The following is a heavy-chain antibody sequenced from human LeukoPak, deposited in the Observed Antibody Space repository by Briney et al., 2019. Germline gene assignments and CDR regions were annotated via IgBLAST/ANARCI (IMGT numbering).Heavy chain of an antibody. Sequence: ASVKVSCKASGYTFTNYGITWVRQAPGQGLEWMGWISAYSGNTKYAQKLQGRVTMTTDTSTSTAYMELSSLRSEDTAVYYCASVRGGYSGYAGNYWGQGTLVTVSS. CDR3: ASVRGGYSGYAGNY. V-gene: IGHV1-18*01. CDR2: ISAYSGNT. CDR1: GYTFTNYG. J-gene: IGHJ4*02. D-gene: IGHD5-12*01.